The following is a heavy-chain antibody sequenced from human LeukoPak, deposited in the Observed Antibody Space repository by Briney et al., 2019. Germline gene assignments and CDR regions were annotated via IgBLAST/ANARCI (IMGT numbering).Heavy chain of an antibody. Sequence: GGSLRLSCAASAFTFSSYSMNWVRQAPGKGLEWVSSISSSSSYIYYADSVKGRFTISRDNAKNSVYLQMNSLRAEHTAVYYCAKIGMGAQTYWGQGTLVTVSS. CDR2: ISSSSSYI. J-gene: IGHJ4*02. CDR3: AKIGMGAQTY. CDR1: AFTFSSYS. V-gene: IGHV3-21*04. D-gene: IGHD1-26*01.